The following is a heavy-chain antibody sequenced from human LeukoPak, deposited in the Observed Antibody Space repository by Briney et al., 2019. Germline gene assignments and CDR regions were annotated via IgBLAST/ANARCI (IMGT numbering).Heavy chain of an antibody. Sequence: ASVKVSCKASGYTFTNFAISWVRQAPGQGLEGMGWVSPADGYANYAQKFQGRVTMTTDTSTNTAYMELRGLRSDDTAVYYCAKDPRVAVSLWSLDYWGQGTLVTVSS. J-gene: IGHJ4*02. CDR2: VSPADGYA. CDR1: GYTFTNFA. CDR3: AKDPRVAVSLWSLDY. D-gene: IGHD3-3*01. V-gene: IGHV1-18*01.